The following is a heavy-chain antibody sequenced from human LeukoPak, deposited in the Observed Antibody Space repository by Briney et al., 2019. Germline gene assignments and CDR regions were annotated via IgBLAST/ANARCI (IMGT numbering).Heavy chain of an antibody. J-gene: IGHJ4*02. D-gene: IGHD3-10*01. CDR2: ISGSGGSK. CDR3: AKGGSGRFDY. CDR1: GFTFSSYA. V-gene: IGHV3-23*01. Sequence: PGGSLGLSCAASGFTFSSYAMHWVRQAPGKGLEWVSDISGSGGSKYYADSVKGRFTISRDNSKNMLYLQMNSLRADDTAVYYCAKGGSGRFDYWGQGTLVTVSS.